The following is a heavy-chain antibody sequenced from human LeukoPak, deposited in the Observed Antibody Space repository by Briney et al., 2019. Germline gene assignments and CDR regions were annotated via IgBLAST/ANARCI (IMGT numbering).Heavy chain of an antibody. Sequence: PSETLSLTCTVSGGSISSSSYYWGWIRQPPGKGLEWIGSIYYSGSTYYNPSLKSRVTISVDTSKNQFSLKLSSVTAADTAVYYCARHKSSSWRGAYYFDYWGQGTLVTVSS. J-gene: IGHJ4*02. CDR3: ARHKSSSWRGAYYFDY. CDR2: IYYSGST. D-gene: IGHD6-13*01. V-gene: IGHV4-39*01. CDR1: GGSISSSSYY.